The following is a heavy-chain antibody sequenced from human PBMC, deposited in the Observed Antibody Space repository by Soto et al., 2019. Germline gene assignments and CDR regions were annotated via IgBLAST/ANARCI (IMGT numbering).Heavy chain of an antibody. J-gene: IGHJ4*02. CDR1: GFTFSSYA. CDR3: ARRGSGSYYDY. D-gene: IGHD1-26*01. Sequence: EVQLLESGGGLVQPGGSLRLSCAASGFTFSSYAMRWVRQAPVKGLEWVSAISGSGDSTYYADSVKGRFTISRDTYKNTLYLQMNSLRAEDTAVYYCARRGSGSYYDYWGQGTLVTVSS. CDR2: ISGSGDST. V-gene: IGHV3-23*01.